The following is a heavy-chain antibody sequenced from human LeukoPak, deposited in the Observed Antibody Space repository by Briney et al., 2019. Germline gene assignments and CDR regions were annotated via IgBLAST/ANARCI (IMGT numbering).Heavy chain of an antibody. CDR1: GGSISSYY. J-gene: IGHJ3*02. V-gene: IGHV4-59*12. CDR3: AREGAVDSSGFDAFDI. Sequence: SETLSLTCTVSGGSISSYYWSWIRQPPGKGLEWIGYIYYSGSTNYNPSLKSRVTISVDRSKNQFSLKLSSVTAADTAVYYCAREGAVDSSGFDAFDIWGQGTMVTVSS. D-gene: IGHD3-22*01. CDR2: IYYSGST.